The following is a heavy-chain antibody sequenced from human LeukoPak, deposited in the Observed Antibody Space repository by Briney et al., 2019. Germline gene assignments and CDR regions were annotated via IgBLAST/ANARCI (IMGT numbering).Heavy chain of an antibody. J-gene: IGHJ4*02. CDR3: ARDGDIVVVVAATPGNGFDY. V-gene: IGHV3-7*01. D-gene: IGHD2-15*01. CDR2: IKQDGSEK. CDR1: GFTFSCYW. Sequence: GGSLRLSCAASGFTFSCYWMSWVRQAPGKGLEWVANIKQDGSEKYYVDSVKGRFTISRDNAKNSLYLRMNSLRAEDTAVYYCARDGDIVVVVAATPGNGFDYWGQGTLVTVSS.